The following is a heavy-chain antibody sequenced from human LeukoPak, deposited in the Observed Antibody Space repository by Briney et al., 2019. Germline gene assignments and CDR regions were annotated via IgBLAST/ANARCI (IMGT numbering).Heavy chain of an antibody. CDR1: GYNFSNYG. CDR2: ISGYNGNT. V-gene: IGHV1-18*01. Sequence: ASVKVSCKASGYNFSNYGISWVRQAPGQGLEWMGWISGYNGNTNYAQKLQGRVTMTTDTSTTTAHMELRSLRSDDTAVYYCARDRSLYTSMLDSWGQGTLVTVSS. CDR3: ARDRSLYTSMLDS. J-gene: IGHJ4*02. D-gene: IGHD2-2*02.